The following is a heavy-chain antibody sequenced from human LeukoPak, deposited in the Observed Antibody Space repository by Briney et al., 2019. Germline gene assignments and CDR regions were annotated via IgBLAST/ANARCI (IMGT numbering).Heavy chain of an antibody. CDR3: TRGDY. J-gene: IGHJ4*02. Sequence: ASVKVSCKASGYTFTNFDINWVRQASGQGLEWVGWMTPNNGNTGYAQKLQGRVTLTRDTSTTTAFLGLSSLKSEDTAVYYCTRGDYWGQGTPVTVSS. V-gene: IGHV1-8*01. CDR1: GYTFTNFD. CDR2: MTPNNGNT.